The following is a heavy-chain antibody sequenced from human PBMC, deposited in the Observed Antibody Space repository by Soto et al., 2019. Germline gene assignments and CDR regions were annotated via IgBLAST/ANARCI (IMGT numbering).Heavy chain of an antibody. V-gene: IGHV1-18*01. J-gene: IGHJ4*02. CDR2: ISAYNGDT. D-gene: IGHD2-8*01. Sequence: QIQLVQSGPEVREPGASVKVSCTASGYTFNNYGITWVRQAPGQGPEWMGWISAYNGDTTYARKFQGRVTMTTDTATSPAYMELRRLASDDTAVYYCARKADGFSMYFWGQGTLVIVSS. CDR1: GYTFNNYG. CDR3: ARKADGFSMYF.